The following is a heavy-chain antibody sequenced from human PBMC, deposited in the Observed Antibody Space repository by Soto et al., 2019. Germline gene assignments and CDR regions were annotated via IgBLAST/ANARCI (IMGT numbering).Heavy chain of an antibody. CDR1: GGTFSSYS. V-gene: IGHV1-69*01. J-gene: IGHJ4*02. D-gene: IGHD2-15*01. CDR2: IIPIFGTA. CDR3: ARDGGRHSGGIDY. Sequence: QVQLVQSGAEVKKTGSSVKVSCKASGGTFSSYSINWVRQAPGQGLEWMGEIIPIFGTANYAQKFQGRVTITADESTSTDYMELSRLRHEDTAVYYCARDGGRHSGGIDYWGQGTLVTVSS.